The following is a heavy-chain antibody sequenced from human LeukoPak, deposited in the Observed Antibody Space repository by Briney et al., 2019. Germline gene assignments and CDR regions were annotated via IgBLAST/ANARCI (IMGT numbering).Heavy chain of an antibody. CDR3: ARIDAVAATPTSFDY. D-gene: IGHD6-19*01. CDR2: SYYSGTT. V-gene: IGHV4-59*01. J-gene: IGHJ4*02. Sequence: SGTLSLTCTVSVGFFSIFYWSWIRQPRGRGREGMGGSYYSGTTNYNPSLKSRLTVSLDTSKNQFSLRLTSVTAADTAVYYCARIDAVAATPTSFDYWGQGTLVTVSS. CDR1: VGFFSIFY.